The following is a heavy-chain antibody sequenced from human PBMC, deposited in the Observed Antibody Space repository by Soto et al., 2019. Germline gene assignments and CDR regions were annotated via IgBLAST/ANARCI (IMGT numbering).Heavy chain of an antibody. J-gene: IGHJ6*03. CDR2: IYHSGST. V-gene: IGHV4-4*02. Sequence: SDTLSLTCAVSSCTISSSNWWGCVRQPPGKGLEWIGEIYHSGSTNYNPSLKSRVTISVDKSENQFSLKLSSVTAADTAVYYCARVNPRITIFGVVPNYYMDVWGKGTTVTVSS. CDR1: SCTISSSNW. CDR3: ARVNPRITIFGVVPNYYMDV. D-gene: IGHD3-3*01.